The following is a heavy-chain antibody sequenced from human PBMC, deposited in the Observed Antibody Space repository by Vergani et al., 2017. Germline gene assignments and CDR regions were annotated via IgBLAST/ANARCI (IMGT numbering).Heavy chain of an antibody. CDR1: GGSISSGSYY. CDR3: ARGRLGFDY. Sequence: QVQLQESGPGLVKPSQTLSLTCTVSGGSISSGSYYWSWTRQPAGKGLEWIGRIYTSGSNNYNPSLKSRVTISVDTSKNQFSLKLSSVTAADTAVYYCARGRLGFDYWGQGTLVTVSS. CDR2: IYTSGSN. J-gene: IGHJ4*02. D-gene: IGHD5-12*01. V-gene: IGHV4-61*02.